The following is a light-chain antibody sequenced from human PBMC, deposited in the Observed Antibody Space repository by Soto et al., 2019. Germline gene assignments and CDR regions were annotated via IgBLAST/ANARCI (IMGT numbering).Light chain of an antibody. CDR1: QSISSW. CDR2: KAS. V-gene: IGKV1-5*03. J-gene: IGKJ1*01. Sequence: DIQMTQSPSTLSASVGDRVTITCRASQSISSWLAWYQQKPGKAPKLLIYKASTLKSGVPSRFSGSGSGTEFTLTISSLQPDDFATYYCQQYNSYSWTFGHGTKVDI. CDR3: QQYNSYSWT.